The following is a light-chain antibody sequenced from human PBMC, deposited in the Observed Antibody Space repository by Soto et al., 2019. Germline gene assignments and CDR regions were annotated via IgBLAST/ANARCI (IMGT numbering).Light chain of an antibody. CDR3: NHYDRSPRT. J-gene: IGKJ2*01. CDR2: GVF. CDR1: QSVNNNL. Sequence: ETVLTQSPGTVSLSPGERATLSCRTSQSVNNNLLAWYQQRPGQAPRLLIHGVFNRATGLPDRFSGSGSGTDFNLTLSRLEPDDSAVYYCNHYDRSPRTFGLGTKLEI. V-gene: IGKV3-20*01.